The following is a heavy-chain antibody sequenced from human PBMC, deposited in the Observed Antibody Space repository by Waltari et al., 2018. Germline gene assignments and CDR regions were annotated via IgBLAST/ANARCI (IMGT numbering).Heavy chain of an antibody. V-gene: IGHV1-2*04. CDR2: INPNSGGT. J-gene: IGHJ6*02. D-gene: IGHD3-3*01. CDR1: GYTFTGYY. Sequence: QVQVVQSGAEVKKPGASVKVSCKASGYTFTGYYMHWVRQAPGQGLEWMGWINPNSGGTNDSHKFQGWVTMTRDTTISTAYMELSRLRSDDTAVYYCAREGAGYDFWSGYLFYGMDVWGQGTTVTVSS. CDR3: AREGAGYDFWSGYLFYGMDV.